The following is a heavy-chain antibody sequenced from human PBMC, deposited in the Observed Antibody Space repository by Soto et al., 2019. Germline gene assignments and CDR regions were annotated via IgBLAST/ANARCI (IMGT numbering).Heavy chain of an antibody. CDR2: IIPILGIA. D-gene: IGHD2-21*02. CDR1: GGTSRSYT. CDR3: ARDPLGGDYYYYYGMDV. Sequence: SVKVSCKASGGTSRSYTISWVRQAPGQGLEWMGRIIPILGIANYAQKFQGRVTITADKSTSTAYMELSSLRSEDTAVYYCARDPLGGDYYYYYGMDVWGQGTTVTVSS. V-gene: IGHV1-69*04. J-gene: IGHJ6*02.